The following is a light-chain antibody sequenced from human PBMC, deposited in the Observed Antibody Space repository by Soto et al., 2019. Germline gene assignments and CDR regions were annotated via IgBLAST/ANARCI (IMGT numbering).Light chain of an antibody. V-gene: IGKV1-5*03. CDR1: QSISSW. J-gene: IGKJ1*01. Sequence: DFRITQLLSTPFLCLGARVTINFRASQSISSWLAWYQQKPGKAPKLLIYKASSLESGVPSRFSGSGSGTEFTLTISSLQPDDFATYYCQQYNSYSWTFGQGTRW. CDR3: QQYNSYSWT. CDR2: KAS.